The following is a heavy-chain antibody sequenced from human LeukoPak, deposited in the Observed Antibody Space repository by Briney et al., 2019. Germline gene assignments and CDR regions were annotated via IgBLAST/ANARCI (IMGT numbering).Heavy chain of an antibody. CDR3: ARALQWLGGLDAFDI. CDR2: IFHSGST. D-gene: IGHD6-19*01. Sequence: SETLSLTCTVSGGSISSYYWNWIRQPPGKGLEWIGYIFHSGSTTYNPSLKSRVTISIDTSKNKFSLKLSSVTAADTALYYCARALQWLGGLDAFDIWGQGTMVTVSS. J-gene: IGHJ3*02. V-gene: IGHV4-59*01. CDR1: GGSISSYY.